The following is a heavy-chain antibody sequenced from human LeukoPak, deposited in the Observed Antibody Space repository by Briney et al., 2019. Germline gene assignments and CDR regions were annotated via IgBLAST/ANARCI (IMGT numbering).Heavy chain of an antibody. CDR1: GFTFSSYA. D-gene: IGHD1-26*01. J-gene: IGHJ5*02. Sequence: GGSLRLSCAVSGFTFSSYAMIWVGQAPGKGLEWVSVICGSGGTTYYADSVKGRFTISRDNSKNRLYLQMNSLRAEDTAVYYCARPLIRVGATEPNWLDPWGQGTLVSVSS. CDR3: ARPLIRVGATEPNWLDP. V-gene: IGHV3-23*01. CDR2: ICGSGGTT.